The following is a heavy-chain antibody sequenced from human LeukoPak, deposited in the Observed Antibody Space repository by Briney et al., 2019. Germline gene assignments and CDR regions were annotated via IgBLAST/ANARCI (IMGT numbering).Heavy chain of an antibody. CDR1: GGSFTSYG. V-gene: IGHV1-69*13. Sequence: SVKVSCKASGGSFTSYGISWVRQAPGQGLEWMGKIIPIYGRANYGQKFQGRVTITADESTTTSYMGLSSLTAEDMAVYYCATGGAYEFRDDYWGQGTLVTVSS. CDR2: IIPIYGRA. J-gene: IGHJ4*02. CDR3: ATGGAYEFRDDY. D-gene: IGHD3-3*01.